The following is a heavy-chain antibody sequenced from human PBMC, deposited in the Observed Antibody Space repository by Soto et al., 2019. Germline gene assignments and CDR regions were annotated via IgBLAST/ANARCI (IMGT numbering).Heavy chain of an antibody. CDR2: IYYSGST. Sequence: SETLSLTCTVSGGSISSSSYYWGWIRQPPGKGLEWIGSIYYSGSTYYNPSLKSRVTISVDTSKNQFSLKLSSVTAADTAVYYCARTYYDFWNYMDVWGKGTTVTVSS. J-gene: IGHJ6*03. D-gene: IGHD3-3*01. CDR3: ARTYYDFWNYMDV. CDR1: GGSISSSSYY. V-gene: IGHV4-39*01.